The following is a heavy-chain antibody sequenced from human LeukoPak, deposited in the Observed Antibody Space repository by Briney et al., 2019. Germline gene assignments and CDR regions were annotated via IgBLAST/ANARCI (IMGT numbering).Heavy chain of an antibody. CDR1: GFTLSSHW. J-gene: IGHJ1*01. CDR3: VRDPRHFQY. V-gene: IGHV3-7*01. CDR2: INQDGSET. Sequence: GGSLRLFCAASGFTLSSHWMSWVRQAPGKGLEWVADINQDGSETHYVESVEGRFTISRDNAMNSLYLQMNSLRVEDTALYHCVRDPRHFQYWGQGTVVTVSS.